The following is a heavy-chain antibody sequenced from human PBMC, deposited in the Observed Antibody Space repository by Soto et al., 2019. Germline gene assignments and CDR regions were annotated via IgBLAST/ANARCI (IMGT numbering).Heavy chain of an antibody. J-gene: IGHJ4*02. D-gene: IGHD6-19*01. CDR1: GGSFSGYY. V-gene: IGHV4-34*01. Sequence: SETLSLTCAVYGGSFSGYYWSWIRQPPGKGLEWIGEINHSGSTNYNPSLKSRVTISVDTSKNQFSLKLSSVTAADTAVYYCARTRYSSGWYGGQVDYWGQGTLVTVSS. CDR3: ARTRYSSGWYGGQVDY. CDR2: INHSGST.